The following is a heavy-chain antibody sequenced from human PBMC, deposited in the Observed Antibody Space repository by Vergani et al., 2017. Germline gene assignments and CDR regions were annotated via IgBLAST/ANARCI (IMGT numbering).Heavy chain of an antibody. V-gene: IGHV3-23*01. CDR2: LTGGGGST. D-gene: IGHD1-26*01. CDR3: VKDAGSYENFFDS. CDR1: GFTFSTYA. J-gene: IGHJ4*02. Sequence: EVQLLESGGSLKQPGGSVRLSCAASGFTFSTYAMHWVRQAPGKGLEWVSALTGGGGSTYYADSFKGRVIISRDNSRDTLYLQMNRLRPEDTATYYCVKDAGSYENFFDSWGQGTLVTVFS.